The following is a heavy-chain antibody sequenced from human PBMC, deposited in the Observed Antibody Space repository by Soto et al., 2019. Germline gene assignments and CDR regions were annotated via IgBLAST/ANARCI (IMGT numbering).Heavy chain of an antibody. D-gene: IGHD6-13*01. CDR1: GGSISSRSSY. CDR2: IYSGST. V-gene: IGHV4-39*01. Sequence: SETLSLTCTVSGGSISSRSSYWGWVRQPPGKGLEWMATIYSGSTYQNPSLKSRVTISVDTSKNQFSLKLSSVAAPDTAIYYCVTTRGIAVGGSFDHWGQGTLVTVSS. J-gene: IGHJ5*02. CDR3: VTTRGIAVGGSFDH.